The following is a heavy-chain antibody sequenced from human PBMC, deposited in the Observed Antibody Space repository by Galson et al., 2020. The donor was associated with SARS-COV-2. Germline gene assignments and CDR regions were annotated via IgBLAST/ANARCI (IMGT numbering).Heavy chain of an antibody. CDR2: IWYDGSNK. J-gene: IGHJ4*02. CDR3: VCGVVTKSDY. D-gene: IGHD3-3*01. CDR1: GFTFSSYG. V-gene: IGHV3-33*01. Sequence: GGSLRLSCAASGFTFSSYGMHWVRQAPGKGLEWVAVIWYDGSNKYYADSVKGRFTISRDNSKNTLYLQMNSLRAEDTAVYHCVCGVVTKSDYWGQGTLVTVSS.